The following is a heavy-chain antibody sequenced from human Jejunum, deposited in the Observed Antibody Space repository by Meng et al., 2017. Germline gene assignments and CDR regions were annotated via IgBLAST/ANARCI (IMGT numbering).Heavy chain of an antibody. J-gene: IGHJ3*02. CDR1: GDRVSSTSVA. V-gene: IGHV6-1*01. D-gene: IGHD1-1*01. CDR2: TYYTSMWNF. CDR3: VRLRWNGKAFDT. Sequence: SQTLSLTCAISGDRVSSTSVAWNWSRQSPSRGLEWLGRTYYTSMWNFDYELYVNSRISFSQDTSKNQFSLQLNSVTPEDWAVYYCVRLRWNGKAFDTWGQGTLVTVSS.